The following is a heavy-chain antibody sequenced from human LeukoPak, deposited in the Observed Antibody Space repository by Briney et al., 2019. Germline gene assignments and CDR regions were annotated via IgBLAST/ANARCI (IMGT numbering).Heavy chain of an antibody. Sequence: ASVRVSCKASGYTFGSYDINWVRKATGQGLEWMGWMNPGSGNTGYAQRFQGRVTMTRDTSTKTAYMELSGLRSEDTAIYYCARLSETAAYYYTSGYYFLGYWGQGTLVTVDS. CDR1: GYTFGSYD. J-gene: IGHJ4*02. CDR2: MNPGSGNT. CDR3: ARLSETAAYYYTSGYYFLGY. D-gene: IGHD3-22*01. V-gene: IGHV1-8*02.